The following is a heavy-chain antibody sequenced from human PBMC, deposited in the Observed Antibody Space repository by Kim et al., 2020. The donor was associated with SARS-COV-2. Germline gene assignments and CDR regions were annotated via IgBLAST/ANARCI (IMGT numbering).Heavy chain of an antibody. V-gene: IGHV3-48*02. CDR3: ARETERIAAAGTPYYYYGMDV. J-gene: IGHJ6*02. D-gene: IGHD6-13*01. CDR2: ISSSSSTI. CDR1: GFTFSSYS. Sequence: GGSLRLSCAASGFTFSSYSMNWVRQAPGKGLEWVSYISSSSSTIYYADSVKGRFTISRDNAKNSLYLQMNSLRDEDTAVYYCARETERIAAAGTPYYYYGMDVWGQGTTVTVSS.